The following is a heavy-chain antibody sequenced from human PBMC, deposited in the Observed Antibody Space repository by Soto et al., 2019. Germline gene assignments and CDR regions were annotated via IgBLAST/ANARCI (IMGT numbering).Heavy chain of an antibody. D-gene: IGHD3-22*01. V-gene: IGHV3-21*01. J-gene: IGHJ6*02. Sequence: GGSLRLSCAASGFSFSSYTMNWVRQAPGKGLEWVSSMSSSNEYIFYEDSVKGRFTISRDNAKNSLYLQMNSLRAEDTAVYYCASFGYYYDSSGSSWAYYGMDVWGQGTTVTVSS. CDR1: GFSFSSYT. CDR2: MSSSNEYI. CDR3: ASFGYYYDSSGSSWAYYGMDV.